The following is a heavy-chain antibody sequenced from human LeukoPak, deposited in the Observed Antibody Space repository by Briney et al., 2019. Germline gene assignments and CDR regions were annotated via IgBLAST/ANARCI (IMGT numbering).Heavy chain of an antibody. Sequence: SETLSLTCTVSGGSINNYYWSLIRQPAGKGLEWIGRIYSSGSTNYNPSLKSRVAMSIGTSRNHFSLKLTSVTAADTAIYYCARSFDTHAFDIWGQGTVVTVSS. J-gene: IGHJ3*02. CDR1: GGSINNYY. V-gene: IGHV4-4*07. CDR3: ARSFDTHAFDI. CDR2: IYSSGST.